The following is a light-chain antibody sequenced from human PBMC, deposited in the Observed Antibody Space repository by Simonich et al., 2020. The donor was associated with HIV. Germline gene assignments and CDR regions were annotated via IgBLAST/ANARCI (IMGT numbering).Light chain of an antibody. CDR1: QSVSRN. V-gene: IGKV3-15*01. CDR3: QQYNNWPPLT. CDR2: GAS. Sequence: EIVMTQSPATLSVSPGERATLSCRASQSVSRNLAWDQQKPGQAPRLLIYGASTRATGIPARFSGSGSGTEFTLTISSMQSEDFAVYYCQQYNNWPPLTFGGGTKVEIK. J-gene: IGKJ4*01.